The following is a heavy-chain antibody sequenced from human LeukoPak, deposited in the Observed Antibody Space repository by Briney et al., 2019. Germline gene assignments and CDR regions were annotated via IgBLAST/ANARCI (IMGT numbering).Heavy chain of an antibody. Sequence: PGGSLRLSCAASGFDFSTYAINWVRQAPGKGLEWVSSISTMSNYIFYGDSVKGRFTISRDNAKNSVYLQMTSLRPEDTAVYYCARNPFEYSSSSGLWSVPYYYMDVWGKGTTVTVSS. CDR1: GFDFSTYA. D-gene: IGHD6-6*01. V-gene: IGHV3-21*01. CDR2: ISTMSNYI. J-gene: IGHJ6*03. CDR3: ARNPFEYSSSSGLWSVPYYYMDV.